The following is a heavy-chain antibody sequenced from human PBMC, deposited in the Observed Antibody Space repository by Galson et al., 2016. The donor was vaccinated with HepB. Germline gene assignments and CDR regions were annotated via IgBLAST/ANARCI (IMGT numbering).Heavy chain of an antibody. D-gene: IGHD3-22*01. Sequence: SVKVSCKASGGTFSSYAFSWVRQAPGQGLEWMGTFIPFFGTSNYAQKFQGRVTITADKSTSTAYMELSTLKSEDTAVYYCARNVRRYYYDTSGHFEYWGQGTQVTVSS. J-gene: IGHJ4*02. CDR2: FIPFFGTS. CDR1: GGTFSSYA. V-gene: IGHV1-69*06. CDR3: ARNVRRYYYDTSGHFEY.